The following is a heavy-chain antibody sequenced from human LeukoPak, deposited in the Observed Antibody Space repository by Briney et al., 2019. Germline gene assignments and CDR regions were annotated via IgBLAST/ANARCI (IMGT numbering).Heavy chain of an antibody. Sequence: GASVKVSCKASGYTFTGYYMHWVRQAPGQGLEWMGWINPNSGGTNYAQKFQGRVTMTRDTSISTAYMELSRLRSDDTAVYYCARAWEGSYDFWSGLGRANFCDHWGQGTLVTVSS. CDR1: GYTFTGYY. CDR3: ARAWEGSYDFWSGLGRANFCDH. J-gene: IGHJ4*02. D-gene: IGHD3-3*01. CDR2: INPNSGGT. V-gene: IGHV1-2*02.